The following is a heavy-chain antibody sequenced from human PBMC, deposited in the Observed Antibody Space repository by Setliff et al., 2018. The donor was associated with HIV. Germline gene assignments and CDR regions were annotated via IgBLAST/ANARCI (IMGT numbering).Heavy chain of an antibody. CDR3: ARGLPSYYYESSGSLGWFDP. D-gene: IGHD3-22*01. CDR2: IYYSGST. J-gene: IGHJ5*02. V-gene: IGHV4-31*03. Sequence: SETLSLTCTVSGGSVSSDNYYWSWIRQHPGKGLEWIGYIYYSGSTYYNPSLKSRLTISVDTSKNQFSLKLKYVTAADTAVYYWARGLPSYYYESSGSLGWFDPWGQGTLVTVSS. CDR1: GGSVSSDNYY.